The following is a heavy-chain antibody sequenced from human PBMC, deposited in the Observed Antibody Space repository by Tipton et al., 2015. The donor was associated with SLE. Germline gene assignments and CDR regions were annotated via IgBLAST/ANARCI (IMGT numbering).Heavy chain of an antibody. V-gene: IGHV3-30*18. J-gene: IGHJ6*02. CDR2: ISFDGSNK. D-gene: IGHD6-19*01. CDR3: AKGRSGWSSMDG. Sequence: SLRLSCAASGFTFSHHGMHWVRQAPGKGLEWVAVISFDGSNKYYGDSVRGRFTVSRDNSKDTLFLQMNSLIPEDTAIYYCAKGRSGWSSMDGWGQGTTVTVSS. CDR1: GFTFSHHG.